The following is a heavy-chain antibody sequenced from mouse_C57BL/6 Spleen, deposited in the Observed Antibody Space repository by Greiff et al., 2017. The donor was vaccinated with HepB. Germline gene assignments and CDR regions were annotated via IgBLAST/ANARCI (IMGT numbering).Heavy chain of an antibody. Sequence: QVHVKQSGPELVKPGASVKISCKASGYTFTDYYINWVKQRPGQGLEWIGWIYPGSGNTKYNEKFKGKATLTVDTSSSTAYMQLSSLTSEDSAVYFCANYYGSSPFAYWGQGTLVTVSA. CDR3: ANYYGSSPFAY. CDR2: IYPGSGNT. J-gene: IGHJ3*01. D-gene: IGHD1-1*01. CDR1: GYTFTDYY. V-gene: IGHV1-84*01.